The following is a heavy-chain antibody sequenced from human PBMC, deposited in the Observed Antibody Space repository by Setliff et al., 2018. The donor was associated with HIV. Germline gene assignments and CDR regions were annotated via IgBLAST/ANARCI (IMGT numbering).Heavy chain of an antibody. CDR3: ARDPRPSNYRLLWYFDF. J-gene: IGHJ4*02. CDR2: IKQDGSEK. CDR1: GFTFSSYW. D-gene: IGHD2-2*01. V-gene: IGHV3-7*01. Sequence: PGGSLRLSCAASGFTFSSYWMSWVRQAPGKGLEWVANIKQDGSEKYYVDSVKGRFTISRDNAKNSMSLQMDSLRAEDTAVYYCARDPRPSNYRLLWYFDFWGQGTLVTVSS.